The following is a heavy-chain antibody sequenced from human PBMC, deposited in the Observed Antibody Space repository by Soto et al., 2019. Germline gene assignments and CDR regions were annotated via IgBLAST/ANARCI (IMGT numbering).Heavy chain of an antibody. CDR1: GFTFRNYG. CDR2: IGIGSSTK. Sequence: EVDLVESGGGLVQSGGSLRLSCAASGFTFRNYGMNWVRQAPGKGLEWVSYIGIGSSTKYYADSVKGRFTISRDNAKNSLYLQMNSLRAEDTAVYYCARDQLYYNDISGRPLNAFDVWGQGTMGTV. J-gene: IGHJ3*01. V-gene: IGHV3-48*01. CDR3: ARDQLYYNDISGRPLNAFDV. D-gene: IGHD3-22*01.